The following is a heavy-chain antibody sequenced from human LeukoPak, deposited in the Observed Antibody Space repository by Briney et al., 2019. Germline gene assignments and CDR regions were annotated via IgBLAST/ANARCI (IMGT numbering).Heavy chain of an antibody. CDR2: IYYSGST. J-gene: IGHJ4*02. V-gene: IGHV4-39*07. CDR3: AATKAAAGSFGQVY. Sequence: SETLSLTCTVSGGSISSSSYYWGWIRQPPGKGLEWIGSIYYSGSTYYNPSLKSRVTISVDTSKNQFSLKLSSVTAADTAVYYCAATKAAAGSFGQVYWGQGTLVTVSS. CDR1: GGSISSSSYY. D-gene: IGHD6-13*01.